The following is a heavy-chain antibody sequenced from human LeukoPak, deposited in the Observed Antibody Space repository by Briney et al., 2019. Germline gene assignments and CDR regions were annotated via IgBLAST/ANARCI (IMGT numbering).Heavy chain of an antibody. J-gene: IGHJ4*02. Sequence: SGGSLRLSCAASGFTFTSYVMSWVRQAPGKGLEWVSAISSSGDGTSYTDSVKGRFTISRDNSKNTLYLQMISLRAEDTAVYYCAKAPYGTVGYVPYFDYWGQGTLVNVSS. V-gene: IGHV3-23*01. CDR2: ISSSGDGT. CDR3: AKAPYGTVGYVPYFDY. D-gene: IGHD5-12*01. CDR1: GFTFTSYV.